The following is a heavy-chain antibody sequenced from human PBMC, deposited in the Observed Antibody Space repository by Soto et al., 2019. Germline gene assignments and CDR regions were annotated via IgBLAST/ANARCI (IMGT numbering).Heavy chain of an antibody. V-gene: IGHV1-18*01. D-gene: IGHD2-21*01. Sequence: GASVKVSCKASGYTLTSYGISWVRQAPGQGLEWMGWISAYNGNTNYAQKLQGRVTMTTDTSTSTAYMELRSLRSDDTAVYYCARDADLDIILGILAGLHYYGMDVWGQGTPVTVSS. CDR2: ISAYNGNT. CDR3: ARDADLDIILGILAGLHYYGMDV. CDR1: GYTLTSYG. J-gene: IGHJ6*02.